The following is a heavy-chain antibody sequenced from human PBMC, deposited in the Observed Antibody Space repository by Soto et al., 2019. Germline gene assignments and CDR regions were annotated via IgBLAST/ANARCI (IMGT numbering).Heavy chain of an antibody. CDR1: GYTFTSYG. J-gene: IGHJ4*02. Sequence: QVQLVQSGAEVKKPGASVKVSCKASGYTFTSYGISWVRQAPGQGLEWMGWISAYNGNTNYAQKLQGRVTMTTDTSTNTAYMELRSLRSDDTAVYYCAVALMKSIAVAASPFDYWGQGTLVTVSS. CDR2: ISAYNGNT. V-gene: IGHV1-18*01. CDR3: AVALMKSIAVAASPFDY. D-gene: IGHD6-19*01.